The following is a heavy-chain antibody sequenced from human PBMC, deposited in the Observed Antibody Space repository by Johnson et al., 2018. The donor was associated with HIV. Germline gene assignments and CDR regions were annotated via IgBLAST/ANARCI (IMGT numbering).Heavy chain of an antibody. CDR1: GFTFSSYA. CDR2: ISYDGANK. D-gene: IGHD6-13*01. V-gene: IGHV3-30-3*01. CDR3: ARVLESKVAAGSWAFDI. Sequence: VQLVESGGGLVQPGGSLRLSCAASGFTFSSYAMHWVRQAPGKGLEWVAVISYDGANKYYADSVKGRFTISRDNSKNTLYLQMNSLTTEDTAVYYCARVLESKVAAGSWAFDIWGQGTMVTVSS. J-gene: IGHJ3*02.